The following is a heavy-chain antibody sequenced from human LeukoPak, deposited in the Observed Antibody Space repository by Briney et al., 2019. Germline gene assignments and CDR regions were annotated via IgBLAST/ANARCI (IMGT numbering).Heavy chain of an antibody. V-gene: IGHV3-7*04. CDR2: IKQDGSEK. CDR3: ARDTLYCSSTSCYRLFDY. J-gene: IGHJ4*02. Sequence: PGGSLRLSCAASGFTFSSYWMSWVRQAPGKGLERVANIKQDGSEKYYVDSVKGRFTISRDNAKNSLYLQMNSLRAEDTAVYYCARDTLYCSSTSCYRLFDYWGQGTLVTVSS. D-gene: IGHD2-2*01. CDR1: GFTFSSYW.